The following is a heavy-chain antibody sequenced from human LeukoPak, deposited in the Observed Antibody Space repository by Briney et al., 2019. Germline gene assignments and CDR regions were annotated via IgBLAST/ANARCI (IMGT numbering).Heavy chain of an antibody. CDR3: AKAPVTTCRGAFCYPFDY. CDR2: ISDTGNT. CDR1: GFTLSSYA. V-gene: IGHV3-23*01. J-gene: IGHJ4*02. D-gene: IGHD2-15*01. Sequence: PGGSLRLSCAASGFTLSSYAMSWVRQAPGKGLEWVSAISDTGNTYHADSVKGRFTISRDSSKNTLVLQMNRLRPEDAAVYYCAKAPVTTCRGAFCYPFDYWGLGTLVTVSP.